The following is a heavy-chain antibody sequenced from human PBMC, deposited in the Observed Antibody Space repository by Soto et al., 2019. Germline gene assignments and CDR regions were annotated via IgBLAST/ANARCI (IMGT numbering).Heavy chain of an antibody. Sequence: LRLSWRGSGNACSCRCLPYHHQAPGKGLEWVSAISGSGGSTYYADSVKGRFTISRDNSKNTLYLQMNSLRAEDTAVYYCARDASLYYFDYWGQGTLVTVSS. J-gene: IGHJ4*02. CDR1: GNACSCRC. V-gene: IGHV3-23*01. CDR3: ARDASLYYFDY. CDR2: ISGSGGST. D-gene: IGHD3-16*01.